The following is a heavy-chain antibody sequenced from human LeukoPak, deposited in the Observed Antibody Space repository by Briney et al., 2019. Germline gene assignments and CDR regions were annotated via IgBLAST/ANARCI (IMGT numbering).Heavy chain of an antibody. V-gene: IGHV1-2*02. D-gene: IGHD6-19*01. CDR3: ARVASDSSGWRRFDY. Sequence: ASVKVSCEATGYTFTGYYMHWVRQAPGQGLEWMGWINPNSGGTNSAQKFQGRVTMTRDTSISTAYMELSRLRSDDTAVYYCARVASDSSGWRRFDYWGQGTLVTVSS. CDR2: INPNSGGT. J-gene: IGHJ4*02. CDR1: GYTFTGYY.